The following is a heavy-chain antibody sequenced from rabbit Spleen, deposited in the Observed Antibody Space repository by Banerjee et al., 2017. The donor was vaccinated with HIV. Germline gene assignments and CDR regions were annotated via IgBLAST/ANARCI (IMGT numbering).Heavy chain of an antibody. J-gene: IGHJ6*01. CDR2: IATGSSGFT. D-gene: IGHD1-1*01. CDR3: ARDTSSSFSSYGMDL. Sequence: QEQLVESGGGLVKPEGSLKLSCTASGFSFSNKAVMCWVRQAPGKGLEWIACIATGSSGFTYFASWAKGRFTISKTSSTTVTLQMTSLTAADTATYFCARDTSSSFSSYGMDLWGPGTLVTVS. V-gene: IGHV1S45*01. CDR1: GFSFSNKAV.